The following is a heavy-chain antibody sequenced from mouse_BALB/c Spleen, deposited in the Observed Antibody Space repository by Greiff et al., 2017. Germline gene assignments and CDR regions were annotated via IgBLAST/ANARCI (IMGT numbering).Heavy chain of an antibody. CDR1: GFSLTGYG. CDR3: ARSLDGYYYAMDY. J-gene: IGHJ4*01. V-gene: IGHV2-6-7*01. CDR2: IWGDGST. Sequence: VKLMESGPGLVAPSQSLSITCTVSGFSLTGYGVNWVRQPPGKGLEWLGMIWGDGSTDYNSALKSRLSISKDNSKSQVFLKMNSLQTDDTAMYYCARSLDGYYYAMDYWGQGTSVTVSS. D-gene: IGHD2-3*01.